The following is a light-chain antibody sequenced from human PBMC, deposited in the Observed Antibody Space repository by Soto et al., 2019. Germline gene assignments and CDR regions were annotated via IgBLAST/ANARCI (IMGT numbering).Light chain of an antibody. CDR2: TTS. CDR3: QQYGSSPVIT. V-gene: IGKV3-20*01. J-gene: IGKJ5*01. Sequence: EIVLTQSPGTLSLSPGERATLSCRASQSVSSSYLAWYQPKPGQAPSLLIYTTSSRATGIPDRFSGSGSGTDFTLTISTREPEDVTLYYCQQYGSSPVITFGQGTRLEIK. CDR1: QSVSSSY.